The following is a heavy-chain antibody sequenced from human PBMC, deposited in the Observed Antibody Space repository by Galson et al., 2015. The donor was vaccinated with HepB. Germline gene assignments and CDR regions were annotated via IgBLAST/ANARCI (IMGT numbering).Heavy chain of an antibody. J-gene: IGHJ6*02. CDR1: GYTFTSYD. D-gene: IGHD6-6*01. CDR2: MNPNSGNT. V-gene: IGHV1-8*01. CDR3: ARVEQLVPYYYYGMDV. Sequence: SVKVSCKASGYTFTSYDINWVRQATGQGLEWMGWMNPNSGNTGYAQKFQGRVTMTRNTSISTAYMELSSLRSEDTAVYYCARVEQLVPYYYYGMDVWGQGTTVTVSS.